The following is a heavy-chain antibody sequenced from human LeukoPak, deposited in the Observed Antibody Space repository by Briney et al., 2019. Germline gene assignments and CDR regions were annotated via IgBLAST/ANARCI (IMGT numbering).Heavy chain of an antibody. CDR2: IYYSGST. Sequence: PSETLSLTCTVSGGSISTSSYYWGWIRQPPGKGLEWIGSIYYSGSTYYNPSLKSRVTISVDTSKNQFSLKLSSVTAADTAVYYYARDLGVGYYDPGYYFDYWGQGTLVTVSS. D-gene: IGHD3-16*01. V-gene: IGHV4-39*07. CDR3: ARDLGVGYYDPGYYFDY. CDR1: GGSISTSSYY. J-gene: IGHJ4*02.